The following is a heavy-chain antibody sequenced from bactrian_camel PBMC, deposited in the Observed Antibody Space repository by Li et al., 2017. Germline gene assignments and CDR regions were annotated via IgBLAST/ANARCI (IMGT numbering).Heavy chain of an antibody. J-gene: IGHJ6*01. V-gene: IGHV3S53*01. CDR3: AADGVWAHTGGYCYPTYPFGT. D-gene: IGHD2*01. CDR2: IDSDGRT. Sequence: HVQLVESGGGSVQAGGSLRLSCSANGYRDSTYCMGWFRQAPGKEREGVAAIDSDGRTRYADSVKGRFTISKDNANDTVSLQMNSLKPEDTAMYYCAADGVWAHTGGYCYPTYPFGTWGQGTQVTVS. CDR1: GYRDSTYC.